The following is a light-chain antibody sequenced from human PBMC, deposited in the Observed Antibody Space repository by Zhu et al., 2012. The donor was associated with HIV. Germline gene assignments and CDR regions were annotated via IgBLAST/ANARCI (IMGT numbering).Light chain of an antibody. J-gene: IGKJ2*01. Sequence: IVLTQSPATLSLSPGERATVSCRASQSVSSFLAWYQQKPGQAPRLLIFGASTRATGIPARFSGSGSGTEFTLTITSVQSEDFAVYHCQEYYDWPLYAFGQGSKLEIK. V-gene: IGKV3-15*01. CDR1: QSVSSF. CDR3: QEYYDWPLYA. CDR2: GAS.